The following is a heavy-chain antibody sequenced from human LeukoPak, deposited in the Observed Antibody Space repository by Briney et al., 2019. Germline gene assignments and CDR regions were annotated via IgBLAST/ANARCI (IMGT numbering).Heavy chain of an antibody. Sequence: PSETLSLTCAVYGGSFSGYYWSWIRQPPGEGLEWIGEINHSGTTSYNPSLKSRVTISVDTSKSQFSLKLSSVTAADTAVYYCARATPDYYYYYGMDVWGQGTTVTVSS. CDR2: INHSGTT. CDR3: ARATPDYYYYYGMDV. J-gene: IGHJ6*02. CDR1: GGSFSGYY. V-gene: IGHV4-34*01.